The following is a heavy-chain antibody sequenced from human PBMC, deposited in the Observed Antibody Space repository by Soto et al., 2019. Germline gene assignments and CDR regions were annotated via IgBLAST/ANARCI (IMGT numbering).Heavy chain of an antibody. CDR2: ISYDGSNK. CDR1: GFTFSSYA. V-gene: IGHV3-30-3*01. CDR3: ARVPLEVGSAGAYFDY. J-gene: IGHJ4*02. D-gene: IGHD2-21*02. Sequence: QVQLVESGGGVVQPGRSLRLSCAASGFTFSSYAMHWVRQAPGKGLEWVAVISYDGSNKYYADSVKGRFTISRDNSKNTLYLQMNSLRAEDTAVYYCARVPLEVGSAGAYFDYWGQGTLVTVSS.